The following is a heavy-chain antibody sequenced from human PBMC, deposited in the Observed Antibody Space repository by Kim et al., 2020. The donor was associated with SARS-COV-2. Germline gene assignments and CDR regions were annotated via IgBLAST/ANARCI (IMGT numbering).Heavy chain of an antibody. V-gene: IGHV1-46*01. D-gene: IGHD3-22*01. Sequence: QQCQGRVTMTRDTSTSTVYMELSSLGSEDTAVYYCARDYYDSSGDDAFDIWGQGTMVTVSS. CDR3: ARDYYDSSGDDAFDI. J-gene: IGHJ3*02.